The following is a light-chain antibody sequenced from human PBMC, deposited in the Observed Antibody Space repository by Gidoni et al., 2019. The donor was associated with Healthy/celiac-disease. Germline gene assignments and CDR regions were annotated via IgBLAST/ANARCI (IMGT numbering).Light chain of an antibody. CDR3: SSYTSSTTRLV. J-gene: IGLJ1*01. V-gene: IGLV2-14*01. CDR1: SSDVGGYNY. Sequence: QSALTQPASVSGSPGQSITISCTGTSSDVGGYNYVSWYQRHPGKAPKLMIFEVSNRPSGVSNRFSGSKSVNTASLTISGLQAEDEADYYCSSYTSSTTRLVFGSGTKVTVL. CDR2: EVS.